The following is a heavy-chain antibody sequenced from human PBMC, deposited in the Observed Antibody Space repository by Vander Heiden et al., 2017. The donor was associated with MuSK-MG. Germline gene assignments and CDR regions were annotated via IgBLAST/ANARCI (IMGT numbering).Heavy chain of an antibody. J-gene: IGHJ5*02. CDR3: ARGTYCSGGSCYYRWFDP. Sequence: QVQLVQSGAEVKKPGSSVKVSCKASGGTFSSYAISWVRQAPGQGLEWMGGIIPIFGTANYAQKFQGRVTITADESTSTAYMELSSLRSEDTAVYYCARGTYCSGGSCYYRWFDPWGQGTLVTVSS. D-gene: IGHD2-15*01. CDR2: IIPIFGTA. V-gene: IGHV1-69*01. CDR1: GGTFSSYA.